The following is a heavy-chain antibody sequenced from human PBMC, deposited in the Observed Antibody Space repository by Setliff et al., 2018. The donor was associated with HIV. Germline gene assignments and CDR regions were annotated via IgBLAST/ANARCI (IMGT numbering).Heavy chain of an antibody. Sequence: SETLSLTCAVSGYSVSSGYFWGWIRQPPGKGLEWIGSIFHTGSTYYNPSLESRVTISVDTSKNQFSLKLRSVTAADTAVYYCARDKGVVVTRGYNWFDPWGQGTLVTVSS. V-gene: IGHV4-38-2*02. CDR2: IFHTGST. D-gene: IGHD2-15*01. J-gene: IGHJ5*02. CDR3: ARDKGVVVTRGYNWFDP. CDR1: GYSVSSGYF.